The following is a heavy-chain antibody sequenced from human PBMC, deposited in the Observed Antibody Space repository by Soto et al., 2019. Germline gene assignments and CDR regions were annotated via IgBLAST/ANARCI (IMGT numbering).Heavy chain of an antibody. Sequence: SETLSLTCTVSGDAIISGAYSWSWIRQPPGKGLEWIGCIYHGGSTYYSPSLKGRVTMSVDRSKNQFSLNLSSVAAADAAVYYCARGGSYLNWFDPWGQGTLVTV. V-gene: IGHV4-30-2*01. CDR2: IYHGGST. J-gene: IGHJ5*02. CDR1: GDAIISGAYS. CDR3: ARGGSYLNWFDP. D-gene: IGHD3-16*01.